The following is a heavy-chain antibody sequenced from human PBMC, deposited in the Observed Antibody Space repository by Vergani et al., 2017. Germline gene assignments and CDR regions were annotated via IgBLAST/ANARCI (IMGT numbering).Heavy chain of an antibody. D-gene: IGHD2-2*01. J-gene: IGHJ3*02. CDR2: ISYDGSNK. Sequence: VQLVESGGGVVQPGRSLRLSCAASGFTFSSYAMHWVRQAPGKGLEWVAVISYDGSNKYYADSVKGRFTISRDNSKNTLYLQMNSLRAEETAVYYCTRGHIVVVPAAMNVDAFDIWGQGTMVTVSS. CDR3: TRGHIVVVPAAMNVDAFDI. CDR1: GFTFSSYA. V-gene: IGHV3-30-3*01.